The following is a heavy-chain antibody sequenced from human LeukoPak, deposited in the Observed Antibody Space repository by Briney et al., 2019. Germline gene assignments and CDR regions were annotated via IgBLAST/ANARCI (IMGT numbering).Heavy chain of an antibody. V-gene: IGHV4-39*01. J-gene: IGHJ5*02. D-gene: IGHD3-3*01. CDR2: IYYSVST. Sequence: SETLSLTCTVSGGSISSSSYSWGWIRQPPGKGLEWTGSIYYSVSTYYNPSLNSRPTISVDTSKHQFSLKLSSVTAADTALYYCARRAPYDFWSGYYDNWFDPWGQGTLVTVSS. CDR3: ARRAPYDFWSGYYDNWFDP. CDR1: GGSISSSSYS.